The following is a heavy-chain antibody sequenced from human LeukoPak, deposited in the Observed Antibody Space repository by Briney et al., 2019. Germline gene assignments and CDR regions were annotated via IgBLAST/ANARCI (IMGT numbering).Heavy chain of an antibody. CDR1: GFAFSSYW. V-gene: IGHV3-74*01. CDR2: INIDGSII. D-gene: IGHD2-8*01. J-gene: IGHJ2*01. CDR3: ARELRDYWYFDL. Sequence: HPGGSLRLSCSASGFAFSSYWTHWVRQVPGKGLVWVSRINIDGSIITYADSVKGRFTISRDNAKDTLYVQMNSLRAEDTAVYYCARELRDYWYFDLWGRGTLVTVSS.